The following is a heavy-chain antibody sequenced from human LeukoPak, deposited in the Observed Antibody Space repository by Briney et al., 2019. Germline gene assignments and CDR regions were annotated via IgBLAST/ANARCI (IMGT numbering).Heavy chain of an antibody. J-gene: IGHJ6*02. CDR2: ISWNSGTK. D-gene: IGHD2-8*01. CDR1: GFTFDDYA. V-gene: IGHV3-9*01. Sequence: GGSLRLSCAASGFTFDDYAMHWVRQAPGKGLEWVSGISWNSGTKGYADSVKGRFTISRDDAKNSLYLQMNSLRGEDAALYYCAVLHYYAMDVWGQGTTVTVSS. CDR3: AVLHYYAMDV.